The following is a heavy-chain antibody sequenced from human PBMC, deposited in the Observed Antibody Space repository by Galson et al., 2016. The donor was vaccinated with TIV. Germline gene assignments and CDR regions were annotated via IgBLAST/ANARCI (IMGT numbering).Heavy chain of an antibody. CDR2: IKEDGSEI. Sequence: SLRLSCAASGFSFRSYWMSWVRQAPGKGLQWVANIKEDGSEIYYVDSVKGRFTISRDNAKNSLYLQMSSLRAEDTAMYYCSRDLTTGNPGYDNWGQGTLVTVSS. V-gene: IGHV3-7*01. J-gene: IGHJ4*02. CDR3: SRDLTTGNPGYDN. D-gene: IGHD1-1*01. CDR1: GFSFRSYW.